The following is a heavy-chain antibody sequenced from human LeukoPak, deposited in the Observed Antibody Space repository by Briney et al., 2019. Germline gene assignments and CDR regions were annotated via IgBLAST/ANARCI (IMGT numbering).Heavy chain of an antibody. J-gene: IGHJ4*02. CDR2: IKSTTDGGTT. V-gene: IGHV3-15*01. D-gene: IGHD4-17*01. CDR1: GFTFSNAW. CDR3: TTVALDYGDYVATNFDY. Sequence: PGRSLRLSCAASGFTFSNAWMSWVRQAPGKGLEWVGRIKSTTDGGTTDYAAPVKGRFTISRDDSKNTLYLQMNSLKTEDTAVYYCTTVALDYGDYVATNFDYWGQGTLVTVSS.